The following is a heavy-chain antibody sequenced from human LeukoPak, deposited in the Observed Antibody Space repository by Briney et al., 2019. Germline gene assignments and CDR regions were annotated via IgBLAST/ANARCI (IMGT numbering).Heavy chain of an antibody. Sequence: SETLSFTCTVSGGSISSYYWSWIRQPPGKGLEWIGYIYYSGSTNYNPSLKSRVTISVDTSKNQFSLKLSSVTAADTAVYYCARSSPGEMATTPFDYWGQGTLVTVSS. CDR3: ARSSPGEMATTPFDY. D-gene: IGHD5-24*01. CDR1: GGSISSYY. CDR2: IYYSGST. V-gene: IGHV4-59*01. J-gene: IGHJ4*02.